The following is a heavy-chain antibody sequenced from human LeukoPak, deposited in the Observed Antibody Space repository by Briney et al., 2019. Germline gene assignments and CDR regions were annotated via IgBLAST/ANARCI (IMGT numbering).Heavy chain of an antibody. CDR2: INWNGGST. CDR1: GFPFSSYG. Sequence: GGSLRLSCAASGFPFSSYGMHWVRQAPGKGLEWVSGINWNGGSTDYADSVKGRFTISRDNAKKSLYLQMNSLRAEDTALYYCARDTHYGSNYWGQGTLVTVSS. V-gene: IGHV3-20*04. CDR3: ARDTHYGSNY. D-gene: IGHD3-10*01. J-gene: IGHJ4*02.